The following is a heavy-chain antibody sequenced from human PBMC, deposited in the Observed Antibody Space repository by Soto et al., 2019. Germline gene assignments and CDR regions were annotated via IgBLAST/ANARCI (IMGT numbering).Heavy chain of an antibody. CDR2: IYYSGST. CDR3: ARSRRAYDYFDY. J-gene: IGHJ4*02. Sequence: SETLSLTCTVSGGSISSYYWSWIRQPPGKGLEWIGYIYYSGSTNYNPSLKSRVTISVDTSKNQFSLKLSSVTAADTAVYYCARSRRAYDYFDYWGQGTLVTVSS. D-gene: IGHD2-2*01. CDR1: GGSISSYY. V-gene: IGHV4-59*01.